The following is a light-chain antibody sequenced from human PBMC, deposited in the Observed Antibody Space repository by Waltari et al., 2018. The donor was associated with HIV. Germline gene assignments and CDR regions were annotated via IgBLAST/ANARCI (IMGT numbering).Light chain of an antibody. CDR3: QQTNSFPFT. V-gene: IGKV1-12*01. Sequence: DIQMTQSPSSVSSYVGYRVTLTCRATQGISTWLAWYQQKPGKAPKLLISGASNLEPGVPSRFSGSGSGTSFSLTITSLQADDFAIYYCQQTNSFPFTFGQGTRLEIK. J-gene: IGKJ5*01. CDR1: QGISTW. CDR2: GAS.